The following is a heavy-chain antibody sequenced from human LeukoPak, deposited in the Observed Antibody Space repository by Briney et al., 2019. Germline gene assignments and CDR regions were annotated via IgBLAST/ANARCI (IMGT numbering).Heavy chain of an antibody. V-gene: IGHV1-18*01. CDR2: ISAYNGNT. J-gene: IGHJ6*02. CDR1: GYTFTSYG. D-gene: IGHD4-17*01. CDR3: ARYYGDYPGYYGMDV. Sequence: ASVKVSCKASGYTFTSYGISWVRQAPGQGLEWMGWISAYNGNTNYAQKLQGRVTMTTDTSTSTAYMELRSLRSDDTAVCYCARYYGDYPGYYGMDVWGQGTTVTVSS.